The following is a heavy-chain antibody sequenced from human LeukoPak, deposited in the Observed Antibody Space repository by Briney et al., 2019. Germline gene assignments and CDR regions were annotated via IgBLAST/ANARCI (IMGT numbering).Heavy chain of an antibody. CDR3: ARSPYSSGWYGVNYFDY. CDR1: GFTFSNAW. Sequence: PGGSLRLSCAASGFTFSNAWMSWVRQAPGKGLEWVSYISSSGSTIYYADSVKGRFTISRDNAKNSLYLQMNSLRAEDTAVYYCARSPYSSGWYGVNYFDYWGQGTLVTVSS. D-gene: IGHD6-19*01. J-gene: IGHJ4*02. CDR2: ISSSGSTI. V-gene: IGHV3-11*01.